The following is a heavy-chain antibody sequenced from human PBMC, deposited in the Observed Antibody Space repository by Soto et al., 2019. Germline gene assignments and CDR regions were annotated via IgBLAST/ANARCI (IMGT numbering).Heavy chain of an antibody. CDR3: ARVVPQLWYPFAY. CDR1: GGTFSSYA. V-gene: IGHV1-69*13. CDR2: IIPIFGTA. D-gene: IGHD5-18*01. J-gene: IGHJ4*02. Sequence: SVKVSCKASGGTFSSYAISXVRQAPGQGLEWMGGIIPIFGTANYAQKFQGRVTITADESTSTAYMELSSLRSEDTAVYYCARVVPQLWYPFAYWXQGTLVTVSS.